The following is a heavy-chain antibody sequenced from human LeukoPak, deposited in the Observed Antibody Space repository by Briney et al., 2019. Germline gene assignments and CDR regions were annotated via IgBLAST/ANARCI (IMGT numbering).Heavy chain of an antibody. CDR3: ARRRRGIVGATPVDY. J-gene: IGHJ4*02. V-gene: IGHV4-34*01. CDR1: GGSFSGYY. CDR2: INHSGST. D-gene: IGHD1-26*01. Sequence: SETLSLTCAVYGGSFSGYYWSWIRQPPGKGLEWIGEINHSGSTNYNPSLKSRVTTSVDTSKNQFSLKLSSVTAADTAVYYCARRRRGIVGATPVDYWGQGTLVTVSS.